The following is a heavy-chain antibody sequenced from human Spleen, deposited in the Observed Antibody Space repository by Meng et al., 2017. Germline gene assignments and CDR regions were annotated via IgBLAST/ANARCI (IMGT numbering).Heavy chain of an antibody. CDR2: ISSSSSYI. V-gene: IGHV3-21*01. J-gene: IGHJ4*02. CDR1: GFTFSSYS. D-gene: IGHD3-10*01. Sequence: EVQLVESGGGLVKPGGSLRLSCAASGFTFSSYSMNWVRQAPGKGLEWVSSISSSSSYIYYADSVKGRFTISRDNAKNSLYLQMNSLRAEDTAVYYCASGRYYYGSGSYGDYWGQGTLVTVSS. CDR3: ASGRYYYGSGSYGDY.